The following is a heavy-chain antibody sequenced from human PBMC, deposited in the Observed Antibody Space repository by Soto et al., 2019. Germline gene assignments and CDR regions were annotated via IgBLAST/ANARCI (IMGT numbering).Heavy chain of an antibody. Sequence: QVQLQESGPGLVKPSETLSLTCTVSGGSVSSGAYYWSWIRQPPGKGLEWIGHIYYTGSTNYNPSLNSRITIALDTSKNPFSLKLTSVTAADTAVYYCARGSSEQLADLDYYYYYGMDVWGPGTTVTVSS. CDR1: GGSVSSGAYY. J-gene: IGHJ6*02. V-gene: IGHV4-61*03. D-gene: IGHD1-26*01. CDR2: IYYTGST. CDR3: ARGSSEQLADLDYYYYYGMDV.